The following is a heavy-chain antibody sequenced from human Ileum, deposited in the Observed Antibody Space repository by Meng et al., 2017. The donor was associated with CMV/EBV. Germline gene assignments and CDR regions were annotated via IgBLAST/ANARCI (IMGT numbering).Heavy chain of an antibody. D-gene: IGHD3-10*01. CDR2: ITSNGHNT. CDR1: GFIFSTYG. V-gene: IGHV3-30*18. J-gene: IGHJ4*02. CDR3: AKGGSFDN. Sequence: SLRLSCAASGFIFSTYGVNWVRQAPGKGLECVALITSNGHNTYYADSVKGRFTVSRDNSKNTLYLQMTSLRGEDTAVYYCAKGGSFDNWGQGTLVTVSS.